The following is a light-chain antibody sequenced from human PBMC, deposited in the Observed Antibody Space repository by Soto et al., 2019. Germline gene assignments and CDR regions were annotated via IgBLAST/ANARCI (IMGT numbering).Light chain of an antibody. J-gene: IGLJ2*01. CDR1: SSNIGSNT. Sequence: QSVLTQPPSASGTPGQRVTISCSGRSSNIGSNTVNWYQQLTGTAPKLLIYSNNQRPSGVPDRFSGSKSGTSASLAISGLQSEDEADYYCAAWDDSLNGVEFGGGTKLTVL. V-gene: IGLV1-44*01. CDR3: AAWDDSLNGVE. CDR2: SNN.